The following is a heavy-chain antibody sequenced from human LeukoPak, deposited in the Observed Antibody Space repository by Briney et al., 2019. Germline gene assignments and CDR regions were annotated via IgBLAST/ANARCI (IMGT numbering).Heavy chain of an antibody. CDR2: VYTSGST. D-gene: IGHD6-19*01. V-gene: IGHV4-61*02. CDR3: AREGEQWLLWVDAFDL. Sequence: PSETLSLTCTVSGGSISSGDDYWSWIRQPAGKGLEWIGRVYTSGSTNYNPSLKSRVTISVDTSKNQFSLQLTSVTAADTAVYYCAREGEQWLLWVDAFDLGGQGTMVTVSS. CDR1: GGSISSGDDY. J-gene: IGHJ3*01.